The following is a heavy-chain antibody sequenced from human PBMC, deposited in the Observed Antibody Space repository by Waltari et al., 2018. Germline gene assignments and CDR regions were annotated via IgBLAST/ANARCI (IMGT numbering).Heavy chain of an antibody. V-gene: IGHV3-21*01. CDR2: ISSSRSYI. J-gene: IGHJ4*02. CDR3: ARLVGANVDY. CDR1: GFTFSSYS. D-gene: IGHD1-26*01. Sequence: EVQLVESGGGLVKPGGSLRLSCAASGFTFSSYSMTWVRQAPGKGLEWVSSISSSRSYIYYADSVKGRVTISRDNAKNSLYLQMNSLRAEDTAVYYCARLVGANVDYWGQGTLVTVSS.